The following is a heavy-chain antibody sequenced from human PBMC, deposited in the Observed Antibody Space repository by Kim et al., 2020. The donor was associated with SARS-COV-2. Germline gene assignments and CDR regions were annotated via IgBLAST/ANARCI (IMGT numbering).Heavy chain of an antibody. J-gene: IGHJ4*02. CDR3: ARDWGSGWGE. V-gene: IGHV3-30*01. Sequence: YADSYKGRFTKSEDNAKAALYLQMNCLRAEDTAVYYCARDWGSGWGEWGQGTLVTVSS. D-gene: IGHD6-19*01.